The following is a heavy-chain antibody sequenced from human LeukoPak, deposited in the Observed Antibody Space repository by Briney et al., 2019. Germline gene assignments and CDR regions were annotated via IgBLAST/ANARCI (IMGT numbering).Heavy chain of an antibody. Sequence: GGSLRLSCAASGFTFSSYAMHWVRQAPGKGLEWVAVISYDGSNKYYADSVKGRFTISRDNSKNTLYLQMNSLRAEDTAVYYCARDFPHYYGSGSDAFDIWGQGTMVTVSS. J-gene: IGHJ3*02. D-gene: IGHD3-10*01. CDR2: ISYDGSNK. CDR3: ARDFPHYYGSGSDAFDI. V-gene: IGHV3-30*04. CDR1: GFTFSSYA.